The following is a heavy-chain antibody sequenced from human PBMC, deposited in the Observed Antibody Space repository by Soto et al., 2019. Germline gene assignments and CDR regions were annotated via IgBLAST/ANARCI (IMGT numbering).Heavy chain of an antibody. CDR1: GYTFTAYY. CDR3: AVTENWNNLFDY. Sequence: ASVKVSCKASGYTFTAYYIHWVRQAPGQGLEWMGWINPNSGGTNYAQKFQGRVTMTRDTSISTAYMDLSRLRSDDTAVYYCAVTENWNNLFDYWGKGTLVT. D-gene: IGHD1-1*01. J-gene: IGHJ4*02. V-gene: IGHV1-2*02. CDR2: INPNSGGT.